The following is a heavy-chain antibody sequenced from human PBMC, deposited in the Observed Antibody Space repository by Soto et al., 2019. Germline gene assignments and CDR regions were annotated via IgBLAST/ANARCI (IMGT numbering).Heavy chain of an antibody. CDR3: ARQANDYSRSYYFDY. D-gene: IGHD6-6*01. J-gene: IGHJ4*02. V-gene: IGHV1-46*01. CDR2: INPSGGTT. Sequence: ASVKVSCKASGYNFTTSFIHWLRQAPGHGPQWMGIINPSGGTTSYAHNFQGRVTMTTDTSTTTVYMELSSLRSDDTAVYFCARQANDYSRSYYFDYGGQRYHVTVYS. CDR1: GYNFTTSF.